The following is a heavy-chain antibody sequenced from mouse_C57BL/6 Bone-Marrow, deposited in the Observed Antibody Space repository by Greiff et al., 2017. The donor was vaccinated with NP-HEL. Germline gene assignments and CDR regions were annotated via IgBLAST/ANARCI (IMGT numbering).Heavy chain of an antibody. Sequence: QVRLQQPGAELVMPGASVKLSCKASGYTFTSYWMHWVKQRPGQGLEWIGEIDPSDSYTTYNQKFKGKSTLTVDKSSSTAYMQLSSLTSEDSAVYYCARIGAITTESRGGFDYWGQGTTLTVSS. J-gene: IGHJ2*01. CDR1: GYTFTSYW. CDR2: IDPSDSYT. V-gene: IGHV1-69*01. D-gene: IGHD1-1*01. CDR3: ARIGAITTESRGGFDY.